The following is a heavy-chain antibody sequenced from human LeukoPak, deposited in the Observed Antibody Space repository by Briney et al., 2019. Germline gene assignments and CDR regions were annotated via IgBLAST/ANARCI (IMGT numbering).Heavy chain of an antibody. J-gene: IGHJ4*02. CDR1: GFTVSDNY. D-gene: IGHD5-18*01. V-gene: IGHV3-53*01. CDR2: IYSGGST. Sequence: GGSLRLSCAASGFTVSDNYMSWVRRAPGKGLEWVSVIYSGGSTYYADSVKGRFTISRDNSKNTLYLQMNSLRAEDTAVYYCARGVGYGSLVFDYWGQGTLVTVSS. CDR3: ARGVGYGSLVFDY.